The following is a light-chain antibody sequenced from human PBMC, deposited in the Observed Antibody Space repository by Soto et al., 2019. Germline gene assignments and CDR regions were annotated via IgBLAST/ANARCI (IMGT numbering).Light chain of an antibody. CDR2: AAF. J-gene: IGKJ5*01. CDR3: LQYKSYPIT. V-gene: IGKV1-16*01. CDR1: QVINNN. Sequence: DLQMTQSPSSLSATIGDRVTITCRASQVINNNLAWFQQKPGKAPKSLIYAAFSLQSGVPSRFSGSGSGTDYTLIISSLQPEDFATYYCLQYKSYPITFGQGTRLEI.